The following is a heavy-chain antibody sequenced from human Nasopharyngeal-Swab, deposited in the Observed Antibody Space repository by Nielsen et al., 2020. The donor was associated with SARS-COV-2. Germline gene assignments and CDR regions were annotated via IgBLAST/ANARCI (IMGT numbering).Heavy chain of an antibody. Sequence: SATLPLTSTGSGGTNSRRRYYWGGSRQPPGKGLEWIGSIYYSGSTYYNPSLKSRVTISVDTAKNQVSLKLSSETAADTAVYYCARDRQQQLVLGYFDLWGRGTLVTVSS. CDR2: IYYSGST. V-gene: IGHV4-39*07. CDR3: ARDRQQQLVLGYFDL. J-gene: IGHJ2*01. D-gene: IGHD6-13*01. CDR1: GGTNSRRRYY.